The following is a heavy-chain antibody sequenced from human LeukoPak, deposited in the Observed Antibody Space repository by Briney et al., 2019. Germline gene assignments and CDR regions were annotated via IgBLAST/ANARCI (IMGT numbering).Heavy chain of an antibody. Sequence: GGSLRLSYAASGFTFSDYYMTWIRHAPGKGLEWISYIGNRANTVSYADPVTGRFTISRDNAKNSLYLQMNSLRAEDTAVYYCARGAAAGISGWFDAWGQGTLVTVSS. CDR3: ARGAAAGISGWFDA. V-gene: IGHV3-11*04. J-gene: IGHJ5*02. CDR1: GFTFSDYY. CDR2: IGNRANTV. D-gene: IGHD6-13*01.